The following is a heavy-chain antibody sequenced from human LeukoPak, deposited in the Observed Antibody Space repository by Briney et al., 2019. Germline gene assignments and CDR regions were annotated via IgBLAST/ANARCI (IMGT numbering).Heavy chain of an antibody. CDR2: ISGSGGST. CDR3: AKDRFGVVMTFDY. V-gene: IGHV3-23*01. J-gene: IGHJ4*02. D-gene: IGHD3-3*01. CDR1: GFTFSSYA. Sequence: PGGSLRLSCAASGFTFSSYAMSWVRQAPGKGLEWVSAISGSGGSTYYADSAKGRFTISRDNSKNTLYLQMNSLRAEDTAVYYCAKDRFGVVMTFDYWGQGTLVTVSS.